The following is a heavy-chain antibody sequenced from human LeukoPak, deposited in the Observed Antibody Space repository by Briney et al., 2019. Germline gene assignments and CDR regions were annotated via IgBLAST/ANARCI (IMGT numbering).Heavy chain of an antibody. D-gene: IGHD1-7*01. CDR3: ARMNYVSSGWGAPFDY. V-gene: IGHV3-21*01. CDR2: ISSSSSYI. Sequence: GGSLRLSCAASGFTFSSYSMNWVRQAPGKGLEWVSSISSSSSYIYYADSVKGRFTISRDNAKNSLYLQMNSLRAEDTAVYYCARMNYVSSGWGAPFDYWGQGTLVTVSS. CDR1: GFTFSSYS. J-gene: IGHJ4*02.